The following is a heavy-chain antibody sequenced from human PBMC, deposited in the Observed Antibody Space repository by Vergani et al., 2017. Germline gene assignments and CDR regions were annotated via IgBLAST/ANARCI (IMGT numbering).Heavy chain of an antibody. CDR2: VDPHTGDT. Sequence: QVQLEQSGAEVKKPGSSVTVSCRASGGTFGSHTISWVRQAPGQGLEWVGRVDPHTGDTKYAEKFQGRAILTRDRSISTAYMELISLISDDTAVYYCARNRGRGGSYSVSWFDPWGQWTQVTVAS. CDR1: GGTFGSHT. V-gene: IGHV1-2*02. D-gene: IGHD3-10*01. CDR3: ARNRGRGGSYSVSWFDP. J-gene: IGHJ5*02.